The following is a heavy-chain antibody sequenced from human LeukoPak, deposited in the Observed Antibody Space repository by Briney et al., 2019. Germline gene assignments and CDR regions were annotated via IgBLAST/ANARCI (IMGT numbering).Heavy chain of an antibody. CDR2: IYYSGST. V-gene: IGHV4-59*01. Sequence: GSLRLSCAASGFTFSSYSMNWIRQPPGKGLEWIGYIYYSGSTNYNPSLKSRVTISVDTSKNQFSLKLSSVTAADTAVYYCARDERLGIAAAGTLYYYYYGMDVWGQGTTVTVSS. D-gene: IGHD6-13*01. CDR1: GFTFSSYS. CDR3: ARDERLGIAAAGTLYYYYYGMDV. J-gene: IGHJ6*02.